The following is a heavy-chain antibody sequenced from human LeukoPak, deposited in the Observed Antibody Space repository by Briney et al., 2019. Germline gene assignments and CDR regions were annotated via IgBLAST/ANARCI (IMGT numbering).Heavy chain of an antibody. D-gene: IGHD3-3*01. J-gene: IGHJ4*02. CDR2: IYYSGST. CDR1: GGSISSYY. V-gene: IGHV4-59*01. CDR3: ARSLYDFWSGYYEFPRYYFDY. Sequence: SETLSLTCTVSGGSISSYYWSWIRQPPGKGLEWIGYIYYSGSTNYNPSLKSRVTISVDTSKNQFSLKLSSVTAADTAVYYCARSLYDFWSGYYEFPRYYFDYWGQGTLVTVSS.